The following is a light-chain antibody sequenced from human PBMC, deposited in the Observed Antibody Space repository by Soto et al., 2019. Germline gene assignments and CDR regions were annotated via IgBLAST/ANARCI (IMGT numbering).Light chain of an antibody. CDR2: EVS. Sequence: QSVLTQPPSASGSPGQSVTLSCAGTSSDVGGYNYVSWYQQYPGKVPKLMIYEVSERPSGVPDRFSGSKSGNTAFLTVSGLQAEDEADYYCLSYADTAYVFGTGTKLTVL. V-gene: IGLV2-8*01. CDR3: LSYADTAYV. J-gene: IGLJ1*01. CDR1: SSDVGGYNY.